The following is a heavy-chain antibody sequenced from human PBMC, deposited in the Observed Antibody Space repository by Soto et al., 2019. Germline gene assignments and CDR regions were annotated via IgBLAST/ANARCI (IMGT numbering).Heavy chain of an antibody. CDR1: GGSFSGYY. CDR3: ARGRVTYYYGSGSKRDYYYYYGMDV. J-gene: IGHJ6*02. V-gene: IGHV4-34*01. CDR2: INHSGST. D-gene: IGHD3-10*01. Sequence: SETLSLTCAVYGGSFSGYYWSWIRQPPGKGLEWIGEINHSGSTNYNPSLKSRVTISVDTSKNQFYLKLSSVTAADTAVYYCARGRVTYYYGSGSKRDYYYYYGMDVWGQGTTVTVSS.